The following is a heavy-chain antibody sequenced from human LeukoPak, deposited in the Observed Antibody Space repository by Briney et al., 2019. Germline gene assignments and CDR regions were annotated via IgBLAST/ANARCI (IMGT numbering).Heavy chain of an antibody. CDR2: ISGSGGSA. D-gene: IGHD3-10*01. V-gene: IGHV3-23*01. J-gene: IGHJ4*02. Sequence: GGSLRLSCAASGFTFSSYGMSWVRQAPGKGLEWVSGISGSGGSAYYADSVKGRFTISRDNSKNTLYLQMNSLRAEDTAVYYCAKVRALPGVDYWGQGTLVTVSS. CDR1: GFTFSSYG. CDR3: AKVRALPGVDY.